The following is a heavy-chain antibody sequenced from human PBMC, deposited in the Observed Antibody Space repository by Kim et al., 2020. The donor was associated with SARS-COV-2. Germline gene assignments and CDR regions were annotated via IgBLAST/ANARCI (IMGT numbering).Heavy chain of an antibody. CDR2: VRTN. J-gene: IGHJ4*02. Sequence: VRTNAYATSVKGRFTISGGNSKNMLYLQMSSLRAEDTAIYYCANPRQPDYWGQGTLVTVSS. CDR3: ANPRQPDY. V-gene: IGHV3-23*01. D-gene: IGHD6-13*01.